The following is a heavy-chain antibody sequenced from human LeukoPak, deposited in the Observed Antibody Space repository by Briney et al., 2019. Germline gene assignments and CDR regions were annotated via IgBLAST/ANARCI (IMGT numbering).Heavy chain of an antibody. CDR1: GFTFINAW. D-gene: IGHD1-26*01. CDR3: TTDGVGVEGATYDN. V-gene: IGHV3-15*01. CDR2: IKAKAHGGTI. J-gene: IGHJ4*02. Sequence: PGGSLRLSCAASGFTFINAWMAWVRQAPGKGLEWVGRIKAKAHGGTIEYAAPVKGRFTISRDDSKNTLYLQMNSLKTEDTAVYYCTTDGVGVEGATYDNWGQGTLVTVSS.